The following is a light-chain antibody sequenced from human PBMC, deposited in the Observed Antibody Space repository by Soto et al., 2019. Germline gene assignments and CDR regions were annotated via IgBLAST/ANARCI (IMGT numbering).Light chain of an antibody. CDR2: DVT. J-gene: IGLJ3*02. V-gene: IGLV2-18*01. CDR1: SSDVGDYEH. Sequence: QSALTQPPSVSGSPGQSVTISCTVTSSDVGDYEHVSWYQQAPGTAPKLIIFDVTNRPSGVPDRFSGSKSGNTPSLTIFGLQAEDEADYHCSLYTSSSTWVFGGGTKLTVL. CDR3: SLYTSSSTWV.